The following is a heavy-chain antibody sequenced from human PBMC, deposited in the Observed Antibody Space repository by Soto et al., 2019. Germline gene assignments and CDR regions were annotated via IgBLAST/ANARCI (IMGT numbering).Heavy chain of an antibody. V-gene: IGHV4-31*03. CDR1: GGSISSGGYY. D-gene: IGHD5-18*01. Sequence: SETLSLTCTVSGGSISSGGYYWSWIRQHPGKGLEWIGYIYYSGSTYYNPSLKSRVTISVDTSKNQFSLKLSSVTAADTAVYYCARRTGRYSYGYYYGMDVWGQGTTVTVSS. J-gene: IGHJ6*02. CDR2: IYYSGST. CDR3: ARRTGRYSYGYYYGMDV.